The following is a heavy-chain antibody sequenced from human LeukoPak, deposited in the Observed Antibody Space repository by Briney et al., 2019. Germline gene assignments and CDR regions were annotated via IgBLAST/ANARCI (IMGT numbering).Heavy chain of an antibody. CDR3: ARDSTYNGSGSPPAHN. V-gene: IGHV3-30-3*01. J-gene: IGHJ4*02. CDR1: GFTFSNYA. D-gene: IGHD3-10*01. CDR2: ISYDGSSK. Sequence: PGGSLTLSCAASGFTFSNYAMHWVRQAPGKGLEGVAVISYDGSSKYYADSVKGRSTISRDNSKKTLYLQMDSLTAEDTAVYYCARDSTYNGSGSPPAHNWGQGTLVTVSS.